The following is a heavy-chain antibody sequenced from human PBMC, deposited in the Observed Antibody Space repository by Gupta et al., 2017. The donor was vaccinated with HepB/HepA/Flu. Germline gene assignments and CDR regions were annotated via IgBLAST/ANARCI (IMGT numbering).Heavy chain of an antibody. D-gene: IGHD2-8*01. Sequence: EVQLVESGGGVVQPGGPLRLSCAASGFTFDDYAMHWSRQAPGKGLEWVSLISGDGGSTYYADSVKGRFTISRDNSKNSLYLQMNSLRTEDTALYYCAKGLYAYYYYGMDVWGQGTTVTVSS. J-gene: IGHJ6*02. CDR1: GFTFDDYA. CDR2: ISGDGGST. CDR3: AKGLYAYYYYGMDV. V-gene: IGHV3-43*02.